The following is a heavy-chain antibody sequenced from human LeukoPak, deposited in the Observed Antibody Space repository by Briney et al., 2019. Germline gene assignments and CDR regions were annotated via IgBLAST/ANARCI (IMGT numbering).Heavy chain of an antibody. Sequence: GGSLRLSCAASGFTFSSYSMNWVRQAPGKGLEWVSSISSSSSYIYYADSVKGRFTISRDNAKNSLYLQMNSLRDEDTAVYYCARDMVGYDFWSGYSYYFDYWGQGTLVTVSS. D-gene: IGHD3-3*01. CDR1: GFTFSSYS. V-gene: IGHV3-21*01. CDR2: ISSSSSYI. J-gene: IGHJ4*02. CDR3: ARDMVGYDFWSGYSYYFDY.